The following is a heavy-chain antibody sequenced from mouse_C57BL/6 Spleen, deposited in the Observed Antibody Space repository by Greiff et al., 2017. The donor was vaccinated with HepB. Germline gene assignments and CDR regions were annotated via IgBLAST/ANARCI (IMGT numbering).Heavy chain of an antibody. Sequence: VQGVESGPGLVQPSQSLSITCTVSGFSLTSYGVHWVRQSPGKGLEWLGVIWRGGSTDYNAAFMSRLSITKDNSKSQVFFKMNSLQADDTAIYYCAKNGRGDVRYFDVWGTGTTVTVSS. D-gene: IGHD3-3*01. V-gene: IGHV2-5*01. CDR2: IWRGGST. J-gene: IGHJ1*03. CDR1: GFSLTSYG. CDR3: AKNGRGDVRYFDV.